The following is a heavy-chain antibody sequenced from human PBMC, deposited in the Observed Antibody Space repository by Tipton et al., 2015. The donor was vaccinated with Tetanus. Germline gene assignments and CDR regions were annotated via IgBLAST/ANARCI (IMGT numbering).Heavy chain of an antibody. Sequence: LSLTCVVSGGSISSNRFYWGWIRQSPGKGLEWVASIKQDGSEKYYVDSVKGRFTISRDNAKNSLHLQMNSLTAEDTAVYHCARAHLTASRMSPWGTWGQGTLVTVSS. CDR3: ARAHLTASRMSPWGT. CDR1: GGSISSNR. D-gene: IGHD3-16*01. CDR2: IKQDGSEK. V-gene: IGHV3-7*01. J-gene: IGHJ5*02.